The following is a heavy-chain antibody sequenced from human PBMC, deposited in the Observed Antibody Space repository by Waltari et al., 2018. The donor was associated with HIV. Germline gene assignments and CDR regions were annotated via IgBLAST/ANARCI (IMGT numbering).Heavy chain of an antibody. Sequence: QITLKESGPTLVKPTQTLTLTCTFSGFSLSTSGVSVGWIRQPPGKALEWLALIYWDDDKRYSPSLKSRPTITKDTPKNQVVLTMTNMDPVDTATYYCAHSRHSHGQESLIENDYWGQGTLVTVSS. CDR1: GFSLSTSGVS. CDR3: AHSRHSHGQESLIENDY. CDR2: IYWDDDK. V-gene: IGHV2-5*02. D-gene: IGHD5-18*01. J-gene: IGHJ4*02.